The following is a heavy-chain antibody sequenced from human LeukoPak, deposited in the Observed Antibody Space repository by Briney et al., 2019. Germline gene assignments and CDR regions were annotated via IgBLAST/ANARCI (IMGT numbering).Heavy chain of an antibody. J-gene: IGHJ4*02. CDR1: GFTFSGYG. CDR3: AKDRGSSGWSGVDH. D-gene: IGHD6-19*01. Sequence: GGSLRLSCAASGFTFSGYGIHWVRQAPGKGLEWVAFIQNDGNNKYYADSVKGRFTISRDNSKNTLYLQMTSLRVEDTAVYYCAKDRGSSGWSGVDHWGQGTLVTVSS. CDR2: IQNDGNNK. V-gene: IGHV3-30*02.